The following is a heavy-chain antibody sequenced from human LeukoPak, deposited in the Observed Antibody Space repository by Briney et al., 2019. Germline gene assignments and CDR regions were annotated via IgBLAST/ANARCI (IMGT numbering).Heavy chain of an antibody. V-gene: IGHV4-34*01. J-gene: IGHJ4*02. Sequence: SETLSLTSAVYGGSFSGYYWSWIRQPPGKGLEWIGEINHSGSTNYNPSLKSRVTISVDTSKNQFSLKLSSVTAADTAVYYCARGPPPVLRYFDWLSRMFDYWGQGTLVTVSS. CDR1: GGSFSGYY. CDR2: INHSGST. CDR3: ARGPPPVLRYFDWLSRMFDY. D-gene: IGHD3-9*01.